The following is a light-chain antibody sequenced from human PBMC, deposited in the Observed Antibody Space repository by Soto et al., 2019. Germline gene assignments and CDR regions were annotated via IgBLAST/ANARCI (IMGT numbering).Light chain of an antibody. J-gene: IGLJ2*01. Sequence: QSVLTQPPSASGSPGQSVTISCTGTSSDIGTYKYVSWYQHHPGKAPKLMIYEVSKRPSGVPDRFSGSKSGNTASLTVSGLLTEDEADYSCSSYAGRNNVVFGGGTKVTVL. CDR2: EVS. CDR3: SSYAGRNNVV. CDR1: SSDIGTYKY. V-gene: IGLV2-8*01.